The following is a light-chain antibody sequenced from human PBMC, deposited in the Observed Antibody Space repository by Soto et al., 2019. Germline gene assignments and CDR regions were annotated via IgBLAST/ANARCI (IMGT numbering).Light chain of an antibody. CDR2: GAS. CDR3: QQYKSWPYT. CDR1: QSVSRNY. V-gene: IGKV3-20*01. Sequence: ENVLTQSPGTLSLSPGERATLSCRASQSVSRNYLAWYQHKPGQAPRLLIYGASSRATGIPDRFSGSGSGTDFTLTITGLQSEDFAVYYCQQYKSWPYTFGQGTKLEIK. J-gene: IGKJ2*01.